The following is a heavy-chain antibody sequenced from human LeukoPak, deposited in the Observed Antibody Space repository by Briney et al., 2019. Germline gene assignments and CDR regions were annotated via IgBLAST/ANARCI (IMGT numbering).Heavy chain of an antibody. D-gene: IGHD3-9*01. J-gene: IGHJ3*02. CDR3: ANDVLRYFDWLLYDAFDI. CDR2: ISGSGGST. Sequence: PGGSLRLSCTASGFTFGDYAMSWFRQAPGKGLEWVSAISGSGGSTYYADSVKGRFTISRDNSKNTLYLQVNSLRAEDTAVYYCANDVLRYFDWLLYDAFDIWGQGTMVTVSS. V-gene: IGHV3-23*01. CDR1: GFTFGDYA.